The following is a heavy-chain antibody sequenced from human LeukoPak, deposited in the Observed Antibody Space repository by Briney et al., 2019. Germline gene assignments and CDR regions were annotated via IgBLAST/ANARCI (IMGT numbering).Heavy chain of an antibody. J-gene: IGHJ4*02. CDR2: INGDGTTT. CDR1: GFTFPSFW. D-gene: IGHD6-19*01. V-gene: IGHV3-74*01. CDR3: AKGPSTVAGFDYFDY. Sequence: GGSLRLSCATSGFTFPSFWMHWVRQAPGEGLVWVSGINGDGTTTTYVDSVKGRFTISRDNSKNTLYLQMNSLRAEDTAVYYCAKGPSTVAGFDYFDYWGQGTLVTVSS.